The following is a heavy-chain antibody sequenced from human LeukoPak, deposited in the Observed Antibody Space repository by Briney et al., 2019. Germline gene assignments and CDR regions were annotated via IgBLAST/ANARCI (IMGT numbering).Heavy chain of an antibody. CDR3: ARLLGYCSSTDCYGAFDI. V-gene: IGHV5-51*01. D-gene: IGHD2-2*01. CDR2: IHPGDSDT. CDR1: GYSFTTQW. Sequence: GESLKISCKGSGYSFTTQWIGWVRQMPGKGLEWMGIIHPGDSDTRYRPSFQGQVTISVDKSISTAHLQWSSLKASDTAMYYCARLLGYCSSTDCYGAFDIWGQGTMVTVSS. J-gene: IGHJ3*02.